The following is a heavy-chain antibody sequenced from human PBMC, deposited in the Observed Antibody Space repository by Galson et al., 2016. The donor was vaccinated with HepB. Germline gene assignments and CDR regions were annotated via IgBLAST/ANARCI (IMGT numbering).Heavy chain of an antibody. CDR2: INSNSGGT. CDR3: ARETRGGTMSKVMDV. Sequence: SVKVSCKASGYTFTAYHMHWVRQAPGQGLEWMGCINSNSGGTKYAQKFQGRVTMTRDTSISTAYMELSSLRSDDTAVYYCARETRGGTMSKVMDVWGQGTTVTVS. V-gene: IGHV1-2*02. J-gene: IGHJ6*02. CDR1: GYTFTAYH. D-gene: IGHD2-15*01.